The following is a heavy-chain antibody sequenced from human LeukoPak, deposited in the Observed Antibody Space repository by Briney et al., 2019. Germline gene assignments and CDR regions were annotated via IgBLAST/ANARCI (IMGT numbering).Heavy chain of an antibody. D-gene: IGHD6-19*01. J-gene: IGHJ3*02. V-gene: IGHV5-51*01. CDR3: AGTTSGWTLFDI. CDR1: GYIYSSYW. CDR2: IYPTDSDT. Sequence: GESLKISCKGSGYIYSSYWMGWVRQLPGKGLEWMGIIYPTDSDTRYSPSFQGQVTISADKSINTAYLQWSSLKASDSGMHYCAGTTSGWTLFDIWGQGTMVTVSS.